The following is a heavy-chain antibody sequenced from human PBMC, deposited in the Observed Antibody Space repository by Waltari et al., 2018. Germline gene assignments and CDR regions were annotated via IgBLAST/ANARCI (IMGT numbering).Heavy chain of an antibody. CDR1: GDSISGNYW. D-gene: IGHD2-2*01. J-gene: IGHJ4*02. CDR2: VHHSGKT. Sequence: QVQLQESGQGLVKPSGTLSLTCAVSGDSISGNYWWSWVRQSPEKGLEWIGQVHHSGKTHYNPSLQSRVTISVDKPKNQFSLNLNSVTGADTAVYYCAGDRAIGLFFDYWGLGTLVTVSS. V-gene: IGHV4-4*02. CDR3: AGDRAIGLFFDY.